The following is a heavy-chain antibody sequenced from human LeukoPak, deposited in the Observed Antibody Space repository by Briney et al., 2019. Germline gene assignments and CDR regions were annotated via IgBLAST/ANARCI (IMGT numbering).Heavy chain of an antibody. Sequence: GGSLRLSCAASGFTFSSYEMNWVRQAPGQGLEWVSYISSSGSTIYYADSVKGRFTISRDNAKNSLYLQMNSLRAEDTAVYYCARSISSSPFPYYYYGMDVWGKGTTVTVSS. V-gene: IGHV3-48*03. CDR1: GFTFSSYE. CDR2: ISSSGSTI. CDR3: ARSISSSPFPYYYYGMDV. D-gene: IGHD6-13*01. J-gene: IGHJ6*04.